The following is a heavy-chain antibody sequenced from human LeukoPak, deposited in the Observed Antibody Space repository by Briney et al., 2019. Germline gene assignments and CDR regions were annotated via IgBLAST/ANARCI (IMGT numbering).Heavy chain of an antibody. CDR1: GFIFSDYT. J-gene: IGHJ4*02. CDR3: AREDTHIDY. V-gene: IGHV3-21*06. CDR2: ISGRSTSI. Sequence: GGSLRLSCTASGFIFSDYTLNWVRQAPRKGLEWVSSISGRSTSIYYADSVRGRFTISRDNAKNSVFLQMNSLCAEDTAVYYCAREDTHIDYWGQGTLVTVSS.